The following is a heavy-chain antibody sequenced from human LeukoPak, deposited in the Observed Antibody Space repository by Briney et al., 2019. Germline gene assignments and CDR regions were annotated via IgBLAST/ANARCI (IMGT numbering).Heavy chain of an antibody. J-gene: IGHJ5*02. D-gene: IGHD3-10*01. V-gene: IGHV3-21*01. Sequence: GGSLRLSCAASGFTFSSYSMNWVREAPGKGLEWVSSISSSSSYIYYADSVKGRFTISRDNAKNSVYLQMNSLRAEDTAVYYCARWDYYVSGSYYTWGQGTLVTVSS. CDR1: GFTFSSYS. CDR3: ARWDYYVSGSYYT. CDR2: ISSSSSYI.